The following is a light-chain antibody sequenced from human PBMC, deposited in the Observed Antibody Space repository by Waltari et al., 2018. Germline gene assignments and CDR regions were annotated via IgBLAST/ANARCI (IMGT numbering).Light chain of an antibody. J-gene: IGLJ3*02. CDR1: TGDIGSYNY. CDR3: KSYTTSAASVV. Sequence: QSALTQPASVSGSPGQSITIPCTGTTGDIGSYNYVSWYQQHPGKAPKLIMYDVTSRPSGVSNRFSGAKSANTASLTISGLQADDEADYYCKSYTTSAASVVFGGGTKLTVL. CDR2: DVT. V-gene: IGLV2-14*03.